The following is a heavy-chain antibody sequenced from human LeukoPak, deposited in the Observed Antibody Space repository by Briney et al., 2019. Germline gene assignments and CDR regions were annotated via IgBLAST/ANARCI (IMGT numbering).Heavy chain of an antibody. J-gene: IGHJ4*02. D-gene: IGHD3-10*01. CDR2: IKNTVHGGTT. Sequence: KPGESLRLSCAASGFTFNNAWMTWVRQAPGKGLEWVGLIKNTVHGGTTASAAPVKGRFTISRDDSKNMLYLQMNNLKTEDTAVYYCRTMENYYNDTHFDYWGPGTLVTVSS. CDR3: RTMENYYNDTHFDY. V-gene: IGHV3-15*01. CDR1: GFTFNNAW.